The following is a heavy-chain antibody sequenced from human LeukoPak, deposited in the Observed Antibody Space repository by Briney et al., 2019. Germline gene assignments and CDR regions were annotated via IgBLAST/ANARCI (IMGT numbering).Heavy chain of an antibody. Sequence: GGSLRLSCAASGFTFSSYGMHWVRQAPGKGLEWVAVIWYDGSNKYYADSVKGRFTISRDNSKNTLYLQMNSLRAEDTAVYYCASSIVGAIVDYWGQGTLVTVSS. D-gene: IGHD1-26*01. CDR3: ASSIVGAIVDY. V-gene: IGHV3-33*01. CDR1: GFTFSSYG. CDR2: IWYDGSNK. J-gene: IGHJ4*02.